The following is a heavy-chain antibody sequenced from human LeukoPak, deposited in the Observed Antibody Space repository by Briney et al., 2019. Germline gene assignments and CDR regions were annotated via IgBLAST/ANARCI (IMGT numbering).Heavy chain of an antibody. J-gene: IGHJ3*02. CDR3: ARDPRGLVGPTKDAFDI. CDR1: GGSISSYY. Sequence: SETLSLTCTVSGGSISSYYWSWIRQPPGKGLEWIGHIYNSGSTKYTPSLKSRVTISVDTSKIQFSLKLSSVTAADTAVYYCARDPRGLVGPTKDAFDIWGQGTMVTVSS. D-gene: IGHD1-26*01. CDR2: IYNSGST. V-gene: IGHV4-59*01.